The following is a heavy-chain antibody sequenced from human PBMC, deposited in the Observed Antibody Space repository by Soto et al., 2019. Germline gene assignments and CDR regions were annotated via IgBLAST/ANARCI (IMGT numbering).Heavy chain of an antibody. D-gene: IGHD3-3*01. CDR1: GFTFSSYS. V-gene: IGHV3-48*02. Sequence: EVQLVESGGGLVQPGGSLRLSCVASGFTFSSYSLNWVRQAPGKGLEWVSYISSSSGTIYYADSVKGRFTSSRDNAENSLYLQMNSLRDDDSAVYYCAREDPWSANADDMDVWGQGTTVTVS. CDR3: AREDPWSANADDMDV. CDR2: ISSSSGTI. J-gene: IGHJ6*02.